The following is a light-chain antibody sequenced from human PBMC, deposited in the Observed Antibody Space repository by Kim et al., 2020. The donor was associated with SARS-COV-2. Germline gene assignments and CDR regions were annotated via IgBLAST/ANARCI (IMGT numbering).Light chain of an antibody. CDR2: GAS. Sequence: VSPGDRATLSCRASQRVNDNLAWYQQKPGQAPRLLIFGASTRATGIPASFSGSGSGTEFTLTISRLQSEDFTIYYCQQYNDWPPTFGQGTKVEIK. CDR3: QQYNDWPPT. V-gene: IGKV3-15*01. J-gene: IGKJ1*01. CDR1: QRVNDN.